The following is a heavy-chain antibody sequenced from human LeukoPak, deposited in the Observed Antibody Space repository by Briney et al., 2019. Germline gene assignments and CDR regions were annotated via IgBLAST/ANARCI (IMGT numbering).Heavy chain of an antibody. J-gene: IGHJ3*02. D-gene: IGHD1-7*01. CDR2: INPNSGGT. V-gene: IGHV1-2*06. CDR3: ARITGTTRVFDI. Sequence: ASVKVSCKASGYTFTGYYMHWVRQAPGQGLEWMGRINPNSGGTNYAQKFQGRVTMTRDTSISTAYMELSRLRSDDAAVYYCARITGTTRVFDIWGQGTMVTVSS. CDR1: GYTFTGYY.